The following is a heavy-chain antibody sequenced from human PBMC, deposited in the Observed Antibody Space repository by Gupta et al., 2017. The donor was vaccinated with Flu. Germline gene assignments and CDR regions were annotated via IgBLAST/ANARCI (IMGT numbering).Heavy chain of an antibody. CDR1: GYSFTSYG. V-gene: IGHV1-18*01. Sequence: QVQVVQSGAEVKKPGASVKVSCKASGYSFTSYGISWVRQAPGQGLEWMGWISTFNGDTKYADKVQGRITLTTDTSTNTVYMDLRSLRSDDTAVYYCAVGGYGWGTLDDWGPGTLVTVSS. CDR3: AVGGYGWGTLDD. CDR2: ISTFNGDT. D-gene: IGHD5-12*01. J-gene: IGHJ4*02.